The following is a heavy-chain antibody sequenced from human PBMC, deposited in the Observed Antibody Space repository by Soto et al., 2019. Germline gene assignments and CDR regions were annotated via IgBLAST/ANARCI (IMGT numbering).Heavy chain of an antibody. CDR1: GFTFSSYA. CDR2: ISSNGGTT. V-gene: IGHV3-64*01. J-gene: IGHJ6*02. D-gene: IGHD3-9*01. Sequence: EVQLVESGGGLVQPGGSLRLSCAASGFTFSSYAIHWVRQAPGKGLEYVSAISSNGGTTYYANSVKGRFTISRDNSKNTLYLQMGSLRAEDMAVYYCARGFYDILTGFRDYYDGMDVWGQGTTVSVSS. CDR3: ARGFYDILTGFRDYYDGMDV.